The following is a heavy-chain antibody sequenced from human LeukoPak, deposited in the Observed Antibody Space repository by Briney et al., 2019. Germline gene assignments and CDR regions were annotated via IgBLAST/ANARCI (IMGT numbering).Heavy chain of an antibody. CDR3: ARVFRSQSGSYSP. CDR2: INHSGST. CDR1: GGSISSYY. Sequence: SETLSLTCTDSGGSISSYYWSWIRQPPGKGLEWIGEINHSGSTNYNPSLKSRVTISVDTSKNQFSLKLSSVTAADTAVYYCARVFRSQSGSYSPWGQGTLVTVSS. J-gene: IGHJ5*02. V-gene: IGHV4-34*01. D-gene: IGHD1-26*01.